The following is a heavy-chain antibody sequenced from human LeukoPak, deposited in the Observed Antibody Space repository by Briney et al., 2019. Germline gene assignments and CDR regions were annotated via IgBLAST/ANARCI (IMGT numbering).Heavy chain of an antibody. CDR2: ISGSGGST. CDR3: AKISRGPPKTQAAAPNWFDL. D-gene: IGHD2-2*01. V-gene: IGHV3-23*01. CDR1: GFTFSSYA. J-gene: IGHJ5*02. Sequence: GGSLRLSCAASGFTFSSYAMSWVRQAPGKGLEWVSAISGSGGSTYYAHSVKGRFTISRDNSKNTLYLQMNSLRAEDTAVCYCAKISRGPPKTQAAAPNWFDLWGQGTLVTVSS.